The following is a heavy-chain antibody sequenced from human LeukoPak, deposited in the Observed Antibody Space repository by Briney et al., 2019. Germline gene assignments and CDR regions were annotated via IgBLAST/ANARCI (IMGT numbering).Heavy chain of an antibody. CDR3: AKQTTVTSPLDY. V-gene: IGHV3-23*01. Sequence: PGGSLRLSCAASGFTFNNYAMTWVRQAPGKGLEWVSGISGSGGRIYYADSVKGRFTISRDNSKNTLYLQMNSLRVEDTAIYYCAKQTTVTSPLDYWGQGTLVTVSS. CDR1: GFTFNNYA. D-gene: IGHD4-17*01. J-gene: IGHJ4*02. CDR2: ISGSGGRI.